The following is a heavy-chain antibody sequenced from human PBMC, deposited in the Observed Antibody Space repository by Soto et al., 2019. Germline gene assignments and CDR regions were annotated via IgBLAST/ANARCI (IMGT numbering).Heavy chain of an antibody. V-gene: IGHV1-69*08. J-gene: IGHJ4*02. D-gene: IGHD4-17*01. CDR1: GGTFSSYT. CDR2: IIPILGIA. Sequence: QVQLVQSGAEVKKPGSSVKVSCKASGGTFSSYTISWVRQAPGQGLEWMGRIIPILGIANYAQKFQGRVTITADKSTSTAYMELSSLRSEDTAVYYCARDPHGVTTVTTADYWGQGTLVTVSS. CDR3: ARDPHGVTTVTTADY.